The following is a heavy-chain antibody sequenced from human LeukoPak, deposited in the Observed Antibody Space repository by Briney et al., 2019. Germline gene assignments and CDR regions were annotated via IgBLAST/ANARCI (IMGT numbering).Heavy chain of an antibody. Sequence: GRSLRLSCAASGFTFSSYAMHWVRQAPGKGLEWGAVISYDGSNKYYADSVKGRFTISRDNSKNTLYLQMNSLGAEDTAVYYCARGKPDTAMVENPFDYWGQGTLVTVSS. V-gene: IGHV3-30*04. CDR2: ISYDGSNK. CDR3: ARGKPDTAMVENPFDY. D-gene: IGHD5-18*01. CDR1: GFTFSSYA. J-gene: IGHJ4*02.